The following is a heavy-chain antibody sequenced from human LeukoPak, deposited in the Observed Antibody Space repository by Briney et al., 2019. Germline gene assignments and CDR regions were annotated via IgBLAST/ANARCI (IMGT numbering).Heavy chain of an antibody. CDR3: AKVNVPAAMVRRWFDP. Sequence: AGRSLRLSCAASGFTFSSYAMSWVRQAPGKGLEWVSAISGSGGSTYYADSVKGRFTISRDNSKNTLYLQMNSLRAEDTAVYYCAKVNVPAAMVRRWFDPWGQGTLVTVSS. D-gene: IGHD2-2*01. CDR2: ISGSGGST. V-gene: IGHV3-23*01. CDR1: GFTFSSYA. J-gene: IGHJ5*02.